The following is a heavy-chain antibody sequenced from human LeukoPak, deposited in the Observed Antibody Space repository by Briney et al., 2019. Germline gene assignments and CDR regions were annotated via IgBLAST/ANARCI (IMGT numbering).Heavy chain of an antibody. CDR1: GFTFSSYA. CDR3: AKGGTDSCYTGNAY. J-gene: IGHJ4*02. Sequence: GGSLRLSCAGSGFTFSSYAMSWVRQAPGKGLEWVSSICVSDGSTYYADSVKGRFLISRDNSKDTLYLQMNRLRAEDTARYYCAKGGTDSCYTGNAYWGQGALVTVSS. D-gene: IGHD2-15*01. V-gene: IGHV3-23*01. CDR2: ICVSDGST.